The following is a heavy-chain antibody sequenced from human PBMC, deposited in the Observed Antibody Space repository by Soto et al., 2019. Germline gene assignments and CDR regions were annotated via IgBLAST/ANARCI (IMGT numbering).Heavy chain of an antibody. CDR1: GFTFSSYA. J-gene: IGHJ3*02. Sequence: GGSLRLSCAASGFTFSSYAMTWVRQAPGKGLEWVSGISGDGGNTNYAHSVKGRFTISRDNSKSSLYLQMNSLRSDDTALYYCARGRGDVAGRSITFAFDIWGQGTMVTVSS. CDR3: ARGRGDVAGRSITFAFDI. V-gene: IGHV3-23*01. D-gene: IGHD6-19*01. CDR2: ISGDGGNT.